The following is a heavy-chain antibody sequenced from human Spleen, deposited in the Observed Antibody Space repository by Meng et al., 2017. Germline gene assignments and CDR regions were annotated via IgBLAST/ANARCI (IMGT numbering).Heavy chain of an antibody. CDR1: GYTFTTYA. Sequence: ASVKVSCKASGYTFTTYAMHWVRQAPGQRLEWMGWINVGNGNTQYSQKFQGRVTITGDTSATIAYMDLSSLRSEDTAVYYCASAHCSGGVCFWLLDYWGQGTLVTVSS. CDR3: ASAHCSGGVCFWLLDY. J-gene: IGHJ4*02. D-gene: IGHD2-15*01. CDR2: INVGNGNT. V-gene: IGHV1-3*01.